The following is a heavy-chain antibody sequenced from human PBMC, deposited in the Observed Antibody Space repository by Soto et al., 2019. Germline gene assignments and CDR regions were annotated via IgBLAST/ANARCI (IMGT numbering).Heavy chain of an antibody. D-gene: IGHD2-15*01. V-gene: IGHV1-18*01. CDR1: GYTFTSYG. J-gene: IGHJ4*02. CDR3: AREKGDIVVVVAATLGAGYFDY. Sequence: QVPLVQSGAEVKKPGASVKVSCKASGYTFTSYGISWVRQAPGQGLEWMGWITAYNGNTNNAQKLQGRVTMTTDTSTSTAYMELRSLRSDDTAVYYCAREKGDIVVVVAATLGAGYFDYWGQGTLVTVSS. CDR2: ITAYNGNT.